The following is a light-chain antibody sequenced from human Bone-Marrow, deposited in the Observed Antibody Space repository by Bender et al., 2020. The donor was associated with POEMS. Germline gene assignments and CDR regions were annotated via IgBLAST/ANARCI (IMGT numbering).Light chain of an antibody. CDR3: CSYAGTYTYV. J-gene: IGLJ1*01. CDR2: DVN. V-gene: IGLV2-11*02. Sequence: HSALTQPRSVSGSPGQSVTISCTGTISDVGEYDYVSWFQQDPGKAPKHIIYDVNKRPSGVPDRFSGSKSGKPACLTISGRQADDEAEYFCCSYAGTYTYVFGTGTQVTVL. CDR1: ISDVGEYDY.